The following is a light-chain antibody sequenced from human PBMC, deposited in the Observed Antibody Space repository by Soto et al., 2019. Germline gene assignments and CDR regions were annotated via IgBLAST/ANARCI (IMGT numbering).Light chain of an antibody. CDR1: QSISSW. CDR3: QQYGSYSQT. CDR2: DAS. V-gene: IGKV1-5*01. J-gene: IGKJ1*01. Sequence: DIQMTQSPSTLSASVGDRVTITCRASQSISSWLAWYQQKPGKAPKLLIYDASSLESGVPSRFSGSGSGTEFTLTISSLQPDDFVTYYCQQYGSYSQTFGQGTKVDIK.